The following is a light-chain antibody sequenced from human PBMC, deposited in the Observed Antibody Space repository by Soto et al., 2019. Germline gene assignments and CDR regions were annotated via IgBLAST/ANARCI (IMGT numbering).Light chain of an antibody. CDR3: QQYNNWPPEYT. J-gene: IGKJ2*01. CDR1: QSVSTR. V-gene: IGKV3D-15*01. Sequence: EIVMTRSPATLSVSPGERATLSCRASQSVSTRLAWYQQKPGQAPRLLIYGASTRATGIPARFSGSGSGTEFTLTISSLQSEDFAVYHCQQYNNWPPEYTFGQGTKLEIK. CDR2: GAS.